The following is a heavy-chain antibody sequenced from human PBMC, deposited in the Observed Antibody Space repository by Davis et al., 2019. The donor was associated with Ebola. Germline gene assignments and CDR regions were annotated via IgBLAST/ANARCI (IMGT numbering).Heavy chain of an antibody. J-gene: IGHJ4*02. D-gene: IGHD4-11*01. CDR2: ILPIFDTA. Sequence: AASVKVSCKASGVTFSRYALSWVRQAPGQGLAWLGAILPIFDTANYAQKFQGRVTITAAESTSTAYMELSSLRSEDTAVYYCARVVTRGLLSADYWGQGTLVTVSS. CDR1: GVTFSRYA. V-gene: IGHV1-69*13. CDR3: ARVVTRGLLSADY.